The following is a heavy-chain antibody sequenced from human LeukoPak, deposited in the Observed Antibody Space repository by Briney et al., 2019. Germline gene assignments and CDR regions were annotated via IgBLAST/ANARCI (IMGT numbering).Heavy chain of an antibody. D-gene: IGHD1-14*01. CDR3: ATPQEGDAFDI. V-gene: IGHV1-8*03. CDR1: GYTFTSYD. Sequence: GASVKVSCKASGYTFTSYDINWVRQATGRGLEWMGWMNPNSGNTGYAQKFQGRVTIIRNTSISTAYMELSSLRSEDTAVYYCATPQEGDAFDIWGQGTMVTVSS. J-gene: IGHJ3*02. CDR2: MNPNSGNT.